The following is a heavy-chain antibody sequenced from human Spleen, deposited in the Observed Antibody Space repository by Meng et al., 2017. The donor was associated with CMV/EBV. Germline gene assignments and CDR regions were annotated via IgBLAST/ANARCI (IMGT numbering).Heavy chain of an antibody. V-gene: IGHV3-7*01. J-gene: IGHJ6*02. CDR1: GFTFSSYW. D-gene: IGHD2-2*01. Sequence: GGSLRLSCAASGFTFSSYWMSWVRQAPGKGLEWVANIKQGGSEKYYVDSVKGRFTISRDNAKNSLYLQMNSLRAEDTAVYYCAKWIGSAVVPGAYVNSMDVWGQGTTVTVSS. CDR2: IKQGGSEK. CDR3: AKWIGSAVVPGAYVNSMDV.